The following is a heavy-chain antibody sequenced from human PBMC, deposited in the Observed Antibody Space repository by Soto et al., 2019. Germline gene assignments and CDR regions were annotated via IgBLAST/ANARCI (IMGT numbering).Heavy chain of an antibody. CDR1: GFTFTSYA. CDR3: ARTAAAGTRYYGMDG. Sequence: GGSLRLSCAASGFTFTSYAMHWVRQAPGKGLEWVAAVSYDGNDNYYADFVKGRFTISRDNSKNTLNLQMDSLRPEDTAVYSCARTAAAGTRYYGMDGWGQGTKVTVSS. J-gene: IGHJ6*02. CDR2: VSYDGNDN. V-gene: IGHV3-30-3*01. D-gene: IGHD6-13*01.